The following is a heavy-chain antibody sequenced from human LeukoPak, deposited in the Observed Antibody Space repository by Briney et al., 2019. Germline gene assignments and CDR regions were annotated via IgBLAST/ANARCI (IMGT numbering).Heavy chain of an antibody. CDR3: ARGFYYDSSGSFDY. J-gene: IGHJ4*02. CDR1: GFTFSSYG. D-gene: IGHD3-22*01. CDR2: IRYDGSNK. Sequence: GGSLRLSCAASGFTFSSYGMHWVRQAPGKGLEWVAFIRYDGSNKYYADSVKGRFTISRDNSKNTLYLQMNSLRAEDTAVYYCARGFYYDSSGSFDYWGQGTLVTVSS. V-gene: IGHV3-30*02.